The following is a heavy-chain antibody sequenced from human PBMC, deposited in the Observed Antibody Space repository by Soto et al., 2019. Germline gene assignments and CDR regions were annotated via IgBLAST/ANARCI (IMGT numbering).Heavy chain of an antibody. Sequence: SQTLPVPCTVSDGTIGGYCCRRIRQTPGKGLEWIGYMYNTGSTVYNPSFKSRVTISVDTSKNQFSLKLNSVTAADTAVYYCARDLWGYCGTDCYPLDVWGQGTTVTVSS. CDR3: ARDLWGYCGTDCYPLDV. CDR2: MYNTGST. D-gene: IGHD2-21*02. J-gene: IGHJ6*02. V-gene: IGHV4-59*01. CDR1: DGTIGGYC.